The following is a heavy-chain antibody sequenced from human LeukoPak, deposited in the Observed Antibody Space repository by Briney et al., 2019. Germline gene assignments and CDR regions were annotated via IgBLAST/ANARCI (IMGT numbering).Heavy chain of an antibody. D-gene: IGHD3-10*01. CDR2: IAVGSGNT. CDR3: AADRAGSYLRFVY. J-gene: IGHJ4*02. Sequence: TSVKVSCKASGFTFTSSVVQWVRQARGQRLEWIGWIAVGSGNTNYAQKFQERVTITRGMSTSTAYMELSSLRFGDTAVYYCAADRAGSYLRFVYWGQGTPVTVSS. V-gene: IGHV1-58*01. CDR1: GFTFTSSV.